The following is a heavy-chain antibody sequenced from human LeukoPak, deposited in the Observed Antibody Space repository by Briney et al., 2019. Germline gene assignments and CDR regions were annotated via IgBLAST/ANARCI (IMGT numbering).Heavy chain of an antibody. CDR3: TTDLGLTMIRGVIVY. J-gene: IGHJ4*02. V-gene: IGHV3-15*01. CDR1: GFTFTNAW. CDR2: IKSKGDGETI. D-gene: IGHD3-10*01. Sequence: PGGSLRLSCAASGFTFTNAWMSWVRQAPGKGLEWVGRIKSKGDGETIDNAAPVKGRSTMSRDDSKATLYLQMNSLKAEDTAVYYCTTDLGLTMIRGVIVYWGQGALVTVSS.